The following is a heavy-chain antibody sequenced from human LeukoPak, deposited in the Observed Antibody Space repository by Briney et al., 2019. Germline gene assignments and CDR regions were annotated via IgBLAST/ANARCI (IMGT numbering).Heavy chain of an antibody. J-gene: IGHJ3*02. CDR1: GGSFSGYY. Sequence: SETLSLTCAAYGGSFSGYYWSWIRQPPGKGLEWIGEINHSGSTNYNPSLKSRVTISVDTSKNQFSLKLSSVTAADTAVYYCARHSYYDILTGYFKRAFDIWGQGTMVTVSS. V-gene: IGHV4-34*01. CDR3: ARHSYYDILTGYFKRAFDI. CDR2: INHSGST. D-gene: IGHD3-9*01.